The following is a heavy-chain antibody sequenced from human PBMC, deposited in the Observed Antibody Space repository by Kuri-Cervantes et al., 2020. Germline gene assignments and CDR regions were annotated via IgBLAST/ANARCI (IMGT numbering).Heavy chain of an antibody. J-gene: IGHJ6*02. D-gene: IGHD2-2*02. CDR3: ARGGKYQLLYVPYYYYYGMDV. CDR1: GYTFTGYY. CDR2: INPNSGGT. Sequence: ASVKVSCKASGYTFTGYYMHWVRQAPGQGLEWLGWINPNSGGTNYAQKFQGRVTMTRDTSISTAYMELSRLRSDDTAVYYCARGGKYQLLYVPYYYYYGMDVWGQGTTVTVSS. V-gene: IGHV1-2*02.